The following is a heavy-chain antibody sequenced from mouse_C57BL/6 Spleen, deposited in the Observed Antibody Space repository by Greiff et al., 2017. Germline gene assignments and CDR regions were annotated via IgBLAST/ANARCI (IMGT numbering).Heavy chain of an antibody. V-gene: IGHV1-82*01. CDR3: ARSKYRAWFAY. Sequence: QVQLKESGPELVKPGASVKISCKASGYAFSSSWMNWVKQRPGKGLEWIGRIYPGDGDTNYNGKFKGKATLTADKSSSTAYMQLSSLTSEDSAVCFCARSKYRAWFAYWGQGTLVTVSA. CDR1: GYAFSSSW. D-gene: IGHD5-1*01. CDR2: IYPGDGDT. J-gene: IGHJ3*01.